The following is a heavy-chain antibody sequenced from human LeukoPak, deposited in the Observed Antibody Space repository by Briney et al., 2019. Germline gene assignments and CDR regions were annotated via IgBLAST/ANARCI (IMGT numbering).Heavy chain of an antibody. CDR3: AKGRAGFVRGVCDY. CDR2: INHSGST. CDR1: GGSFSGYY. D-gene: IGHD3-10*01. Sequence: SETLSLTCAVYGGSFSGYYWSWIRQPPGKGLEWIGEINHSGSTNYNPSLKSRVTISVDTSKNQFSLKLSSVTAADTAVYYCAKGRAGFVRGVCDYWGQGTLVTVSS. J-gene: IGHJ4*02. V-gene: IGHV4-34*01.